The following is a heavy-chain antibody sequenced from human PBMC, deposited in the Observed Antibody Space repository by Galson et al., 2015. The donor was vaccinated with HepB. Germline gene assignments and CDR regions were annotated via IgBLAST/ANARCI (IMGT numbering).Heavy chain of an antibody. D-gene: IGHD2-2*01. CDR2: ISSSSSTI. V-gene: IGHV3-48*04. Sequence: SLRLSCAASGFTFSSYSLNWVRQAPGKGLEWVSYISSSSSTIYYADSVKGRFTISRDNAKNSLYLQMNSLRAEDTAIYFCAREGVVAAADYWGQGTLVTVSS. J-gene: IGHJ4*02. CDR3: AREGVVAAADY. CDR1: GFTFSSYS.